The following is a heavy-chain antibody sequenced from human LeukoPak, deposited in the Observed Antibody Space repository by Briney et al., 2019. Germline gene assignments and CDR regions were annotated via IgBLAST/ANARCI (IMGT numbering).Heavy chain of an antibody. CDR1: GFTLSGYI. V-gene: IGHV3-48*01. CDR3: ARDQWLDY. D-gene: IGHD6-19*01. CDR2: IGTSGNTI. Sequence: GGSLRLSCAASGFTLSGYIMNWVRQAPGKGLEWVSFIGTSGNTIYYADSVKGRFTASRDNAKNSLYLQMNSLRADDTAVYYCARDQWLDYWGQGPLVTVSS. J-gene: IGHJ4*02.